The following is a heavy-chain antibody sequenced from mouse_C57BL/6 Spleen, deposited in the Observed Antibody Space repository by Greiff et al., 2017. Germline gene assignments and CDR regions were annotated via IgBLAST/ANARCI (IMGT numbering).Heavy chain of an antibody. CDR1: GYSITSGYY. J-gene: IGHJ3*01. CDR3: ARGGGSDYGNYLAY. Sequence: VQLKESGPGLVKPSQSLSLTCSVTGYSITSGYYWNWIRQFPGNKLEWMGYISYDGSNNYNPSLKNRISITRDTSKNQFFLKLNSVTTEDTATYDCARGGGSDYGNYLAYWGQGTLVTVSA. CDR2: ISYDGSN. D-gene: IGHD2-1*01. V-gene: IGHV3-6*01.